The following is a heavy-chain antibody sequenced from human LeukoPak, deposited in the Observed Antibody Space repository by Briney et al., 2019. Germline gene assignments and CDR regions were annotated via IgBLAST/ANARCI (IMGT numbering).Heavy chain of an antibody. CDR2: IKQDGSQK. CDR1: GFSFSSYW. V-gene: IGHV3-7*01. Sequence: GGSLRLSCAASGFSFSSYWMNWVRQAPGKGLEWVATIKQDGSQKTYADSVKGRFTISRDNAKKSLYLQMNSLRIDDTAVYYCVRVHWNDVANWGQGNLVTVSS. J-gene: IGHJ4*02. D-gene: IGHD1-1*01. CDR3: VRVHWNDVAN.